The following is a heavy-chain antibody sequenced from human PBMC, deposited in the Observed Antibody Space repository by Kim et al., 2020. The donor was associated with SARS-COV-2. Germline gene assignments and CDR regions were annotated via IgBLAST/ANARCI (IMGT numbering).Heavy chain of an antibody. CDR2: FDPEDGET. Sequence: ASVKVSCKVSGYTLTELSMHWVQQAPGKGLEWMGGFDPEDGETIYAQKFQGRVTMTEDTSTDTAYMELSSLRSEDTAVYYCATGPSIAAAGNWFDPWGQGTLVTVSS. CDR1: GYTLTELS. J-gene: IGHJ5*02. CDR3: ATGPSIAAAGNWFDP. V-gene: IGHV1-24*01. D-gene: IGHD6-13*01.